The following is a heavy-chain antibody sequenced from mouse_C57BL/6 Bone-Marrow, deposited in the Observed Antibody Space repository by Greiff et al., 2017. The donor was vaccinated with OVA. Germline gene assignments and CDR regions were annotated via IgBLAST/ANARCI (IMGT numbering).Heavy chain of an antibody. J-gene: IGHJ3*01. CDR1: GYAFSSSW. Sequence: QVQLKQSGPELVKPGASVKISCTASGYAFSSSWMNWVKQRPGKGLEWIGRIYPGDGDTNYNGKFKGKATLTADKSSSTAYMQLSSLTSEDSAVYFCARTRAYWGQGTLVTVSA. D-gene: IGHD2-13*01. CDR2: IYPGDGDT. V-gene: IGHV1-82*01. CDR3: ARTRAY.